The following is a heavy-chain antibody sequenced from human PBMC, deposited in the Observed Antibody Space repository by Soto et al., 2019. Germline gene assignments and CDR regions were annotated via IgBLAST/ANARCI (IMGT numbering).Heavy chain of an antibody. CDR3: ARVPPYYDSLTGHLSDY. CDR2: INAGNGNT. CDR1: GYTFTRSG. Sequence: GASVKVSCKASGYTFTRSGISWVRQAPGQRLEWMGWINAGNGNTKYSQKFQGRVTITRDTSASTAYMELRSLRSDDTAVYYCARVPPYYDSLTGHLSDYWGQGTLVTVSS. J-gene: IGHJ4*02. V-gene: IGHV1-18*01. D-gene: IGHD3-9*01.